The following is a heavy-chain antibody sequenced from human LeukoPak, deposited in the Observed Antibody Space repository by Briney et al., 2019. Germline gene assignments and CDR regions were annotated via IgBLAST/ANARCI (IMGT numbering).Heavy chain of an antibody. Sequence: GASVKVSCKASGYTFTSYDINWVRQATGQGLEWMGWMNPNSGNTGYAQKFQGRVTITRNTSISTAYMELSSLRSEDTAVYYCASSTNPWQGDAFDIWGQGTMVTVSS. CDR1: GYTFTSYD. CDR2: MNPNSGNT. D-gene: IGHD5-12*01. J-gene: IGHJ3*02. CDR3: ASSTNPWQGDAFDI. V-gene: IGHV1-8*03.